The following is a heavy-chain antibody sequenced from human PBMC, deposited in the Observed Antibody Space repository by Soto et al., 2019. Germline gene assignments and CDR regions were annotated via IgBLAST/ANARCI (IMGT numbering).Heavy chain of an antibody. CDR2: IYSGGST. D-gene: IGHD6-13*01. J-gene: IGHJ6*02. Sequence: PGGSLRLSCAASGFTVSSNYMSWVRQAPGKGLEWVSVIYSGGSTYYADSVKGRFTISRDNSKNTLYLQMNSLRAEDTAVYYCARGGYSRYYYYYYGMDVWGQGTTVTVSS. V-gene: IGHV3-53*01. CDR1: GFTVSSNY. CDR3: ARGGYSRYYYYYYGMDV.